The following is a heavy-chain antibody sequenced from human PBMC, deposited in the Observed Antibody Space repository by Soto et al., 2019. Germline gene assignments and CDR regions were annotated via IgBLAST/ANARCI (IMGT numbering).Heavy chain of an antibody. CDR3: AVERSGYDMVADY. J-gene: IGHJ4*02. D-gene: IGHD5-12*01. Sequence: SVKVSCKASGGTFSSYAISWVRQAPGQGLGWMGGIIPIFGTANYAQKFQGRVTITADESTSTAYMELSSLRSEDTAVYYCAVERSGYDMVADYWGQGTLVTVSS. CDR1: GGTFSSYA. V-gene: IGHV1-69*13. CDR2: IIPIFGTA.